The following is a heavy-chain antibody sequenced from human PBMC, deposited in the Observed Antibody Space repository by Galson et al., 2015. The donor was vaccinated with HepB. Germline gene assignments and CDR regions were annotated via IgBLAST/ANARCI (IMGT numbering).Heavy chain of an antibody. J-gene: IGHJ3*02. CDR3: ARGPVDTAMVRGHAFDI. CDR2: ISAYNGNT. D-gene: IGHD5-18*01. V-gene: IGHV1-18*04. CDR1: GYTFTSYG. Sequence: SVKVSCKASGYTFTSYGISWVRQAPGQGLEWMGWISAYNGNTNYAQKLQGRVTMTTDTSTSTAYMELRSLRSGDTAVYYCARGPVDTAMVRGHAFDIWGQGTMVTVSS.